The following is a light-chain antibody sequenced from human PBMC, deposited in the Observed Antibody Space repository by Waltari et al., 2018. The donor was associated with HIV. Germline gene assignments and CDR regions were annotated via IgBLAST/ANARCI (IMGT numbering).Light chain of an antibody. CDR3: QSYDSSLSGSV. Sequence: SVLTQPPSVSGAPGQRVTISCTGSSSNSGARFDVHWYQQLPGTAPKLLIYGNNDRPSGVPDRFSGSKSGTSASLAITGLQAEDEADYYCQSYDSSLSGSVFGGGTKLTVL. V-gene: IGLV1-40*01. CDR2: GNN. J-gene: IGLJ2*01. CDR1: SSNSGARFD.